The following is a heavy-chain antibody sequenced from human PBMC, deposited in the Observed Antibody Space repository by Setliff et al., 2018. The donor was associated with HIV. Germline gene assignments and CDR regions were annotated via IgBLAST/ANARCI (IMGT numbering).Heavy chain of an antibody. CDR2: INANGGGT. J-gene: IGHJ4*02. D-gene: IGHD4-4*01. CDR1: GYAFTSDH. CDR3: VKEYNTEVTDTRVANYFDY. V-gene: IGHV1-46*01. Sequence: ASVKVSCKASGYAFTSDHMHWVRQAPGQGLEWMGIINANGGGTSYAQKFQGRVTITRDTSTNTVYMEMSGLRSEDTAIYYCVKEYNTEVTDTRVANYFDYWGQGTLVTVSS.